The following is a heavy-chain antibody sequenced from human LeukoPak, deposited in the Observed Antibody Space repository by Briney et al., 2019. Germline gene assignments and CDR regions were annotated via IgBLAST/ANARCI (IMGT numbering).Heavy chain of an antibody. CDR2: IFYSGST. D-gene: IGHD1-26*01. CDR3: ATLRRSGSYPWDY. CDR1: GGSISSSSYY. J-gene: IGHJ4*02. V-gene: IGHV4-39*07. Sequence: PSETLSLTCTVSGGSISSSSYYWGWLRQPPGRGLEGIGTIFYSGSTYYNPSLKGRLTISLDTSKNQFSLKLSSVTAADTAVYYCATLRRSGSYPWDYWGQGTLVTVSS.